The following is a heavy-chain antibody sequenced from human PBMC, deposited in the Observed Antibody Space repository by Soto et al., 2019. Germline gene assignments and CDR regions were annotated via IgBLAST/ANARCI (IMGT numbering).Heavy chain of an antibody. CDR1: GYTQKIYG. CDR3: AKVGYSGYDAPFDY. D-gene: IGHD5-12*01. Sequence: GGAVRLSCGAWGYTQKIYGTDGARQARGEGVEWVAIIAYDGRNKDSASAVKGRFTIYTDNSKNTLYLQMNSLRAEDTAVYYCAKVGYSGYDAPFDYWGQGTLVTVSS. J-gene: IGHJ4*02. CDR2: IAYDGRNK. V-gene: IGHV3-30*18.